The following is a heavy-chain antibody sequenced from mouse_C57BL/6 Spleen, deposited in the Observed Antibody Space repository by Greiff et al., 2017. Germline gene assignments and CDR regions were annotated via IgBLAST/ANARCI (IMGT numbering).Heavy chain of an antibody. V-gene: IGHV1-82*01. Sequence: VQLQQSGPELVKPGASVKISCKASGYAFSSSWMNWVKQRPGKGLEWIGRIYPGDGDTNYNGKFKGKATLTADKSSSTAYMQLSSLTSEDSAVYFCARSGRDFDVWGTGTTGTVSS. CDR1: GYAFSSSW. D-gene: IGHD3-1*01. CDR2: IYPGDGDT. J-gene: IGHJ1*03. CDR3: ARSGRDFDV.